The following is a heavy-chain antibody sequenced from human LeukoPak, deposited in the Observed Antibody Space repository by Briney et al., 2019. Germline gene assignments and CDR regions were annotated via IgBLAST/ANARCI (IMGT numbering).Heavy chain of an antibody. CDR3: ARVIVATKPYYFDY. CDR1: GFTFDDYG. J-gene: IGHJ4*02. D-gene: IGHD5-12*01. CDR2: INWNGGST. Sequence: GGSLRLSCAASGFTFDDYGMSWVRQAPGKGLEWVSGINWNGGSTGYADSEKGRFTISRDNAKNSLYLQMNSLRAEDTALYYCARVIVATKPYYFDYWGQGTLVTVSS. V-gene: IGHV3-20*04.